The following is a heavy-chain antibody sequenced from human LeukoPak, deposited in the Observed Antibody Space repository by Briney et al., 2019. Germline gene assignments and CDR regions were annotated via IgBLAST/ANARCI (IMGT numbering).Heavy chain of an antibody. CDR2: VYWNDDK. V-gene: IGHV2-5*01. CDR3: AHTHYGYYPDY. J-gene: IGHJ4*02. Sequence: SGPTLVKPTQTLTLTCTFSGFSLSTSGVGVGWIRQPTGKALEWLALVYWNDDKRYSPSLMSGLTITKDTSNNQVILTMTNMGPADTATYYCAHTHYGYYPDYWGQGTLVTVSS. D-gene: IGHD3-10*01. CDR1: GFSLSTSGVG.